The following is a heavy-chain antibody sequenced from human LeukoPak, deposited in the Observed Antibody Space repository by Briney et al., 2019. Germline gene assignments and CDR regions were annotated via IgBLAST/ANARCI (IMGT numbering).Heavy chain of an antibody. Sequence: ASVKVSCKASGGTFSSYAISWVRQAPGQGLEWMGRIIPIFGTANYAQKFQGRVTITTDESTSTAYMELNSLRSEDTAVYYCARGATVDTAMILGSFDIWGQGTMVTVSS. J-gene: IGHJ3*02. V-gene: IGHV1-69*05. D-gene: IGHD5-18*01. CDR1: GGTFSSYA. CDR3: ARGATVDTAMILGSFDI. CDR2: IIPIFGTA.